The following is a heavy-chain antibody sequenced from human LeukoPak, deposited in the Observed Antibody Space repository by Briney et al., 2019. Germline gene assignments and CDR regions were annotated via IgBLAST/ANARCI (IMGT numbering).Heavy chain of an antibody. CDR2: ISAYNRKT. CDR1: GYTFSNYG. Sequence: ASVKVSCKASGYTFSNYGISWVRQAPGQGLEWMGWISAYNRKTDYAQKIQGRVTMTTDTSTSTSYMELRSLRSDDTAVYYCARDRSTHDYWGQGTLVTVSS. V-gene: IGHV1-18*01. CDR3: ARDRSTHDY. J-gene: IGHJ4*02.